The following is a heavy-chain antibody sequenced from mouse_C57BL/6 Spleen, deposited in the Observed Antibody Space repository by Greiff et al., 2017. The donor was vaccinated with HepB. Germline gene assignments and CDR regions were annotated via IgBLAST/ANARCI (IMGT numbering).Heavy chain of an antibody. CDR2: ISSGSSTI. V-gene: IGHV5-17*01. CDR3: ARRMAMDY. Sequence: EVKLVESGGGLVKPGGSLKLSCAASGFTFSDYGMHWVRQAPEKGLEWVAYISSGSSTIYYADTVKGRFTISRDNAKNTPFLQMTSLRSEDTAMYYCARRMAMDYWGQGTSVTVSS. J-gene: IGHJ4*01. CDR1: GFTFSDYG.